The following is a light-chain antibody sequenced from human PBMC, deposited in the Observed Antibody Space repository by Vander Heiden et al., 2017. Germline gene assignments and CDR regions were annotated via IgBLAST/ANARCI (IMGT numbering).Light chain of an antibody. CDR3: QQHHAWPLT. CDR1: QSIGNL. CDR2: AAS. Sequence: VMTPSPPTLSVSAGERATLSCRASQSIGNLLAWYQQRPGQAPRLLIYAASSRATGIPARFSGSGSGTEFSLTISSLQSEDFAVYYCQQHHAWPLTFGGGTKVEIK. J-gene: IGKJ4*01. V-gene: IGKV3-15*01.